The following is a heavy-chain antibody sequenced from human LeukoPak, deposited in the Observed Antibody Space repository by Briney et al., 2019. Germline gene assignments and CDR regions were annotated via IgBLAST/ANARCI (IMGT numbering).Heavy chain of an antibody. CDR2: IHPSTGNP. CDR3: ARGFGLFDYYTSADDY. D-gene: IGHD3-10*01. Sequence: ASVKVSCKASGYTFTNYAMNWVRQAPGQGLEWMGWIHPSTGNPTYAQDFTGRFVFSLDTSVSTTYLQISSLKAEDTAVYYCARGFGLFDYYTSADDYWGQGTLVIVSS. J-gene: IGHJ4*02. V-gene: IGHV7-4-1*02. CDR1: GYTFTNYA.